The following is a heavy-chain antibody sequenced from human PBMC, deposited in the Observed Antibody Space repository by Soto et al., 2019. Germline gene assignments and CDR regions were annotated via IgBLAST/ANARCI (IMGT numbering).Heavy chain of an antibody. Sequence: ASVKVSCKGSGYSFTNNDVSWVRQATGQGLEWMGWMNPGSGDTGYAQKFQGRVTMTRDISIATAYMELSSLRSDDTAIYYCASMATSTSFHWCGPWGQLAQVSVSS. CDR2: MNPGSGDT. D-gene: IGHD1-26*01. V-gene: IGHV1-8*01. J-gene: IGHJ5*02. CDR1: GYSFTNND. CDR3: ASMATSTSFHWCGP.